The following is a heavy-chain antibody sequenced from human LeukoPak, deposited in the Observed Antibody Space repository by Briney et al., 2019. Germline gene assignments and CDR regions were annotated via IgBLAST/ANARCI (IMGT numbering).Heavy chain of an antibody. CDR2: ISYSGNT. J-gene: IGHJ3*02. D-gene: IGHD1-26*01. CDR1: GGSIRNYY. Sequence: SETLSLTCTVSGGSIRNYYWSWIRQPPGKGLEWFGYISYSGNTNYNPSLKSRVTMSVDTSKKQFSLKLSSVTAADTAVYYCARGGDAFDIWGQGTMVTVSS. V-gene: IGHV4-59*12. CDR3: ARGGDAFDI.